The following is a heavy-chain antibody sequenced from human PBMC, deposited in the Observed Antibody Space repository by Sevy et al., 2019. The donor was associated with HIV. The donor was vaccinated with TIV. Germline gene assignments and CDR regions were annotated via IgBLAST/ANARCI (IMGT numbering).Heavy chain of an antibody. J-gene: IGHJ2*01. V-gene: IGHV3-23*01. CDR2: TSNSGGNI. CDR3: AKDGAPYCTGNICFPYGYFDL. Sequence: GGSLRLSCAASGFTFSTYAMGWVRQAPGKGLEWVSGTSNSGGNIYYADSVKGRFTISRDNSKNTLYLQMNSLRAEDTAIYYCAKDGAPYCTGNICFPYGYFDLWGRGTLVTVSS. CDR1: GFTFSTYA. D-gene: IGHD2-8*02.